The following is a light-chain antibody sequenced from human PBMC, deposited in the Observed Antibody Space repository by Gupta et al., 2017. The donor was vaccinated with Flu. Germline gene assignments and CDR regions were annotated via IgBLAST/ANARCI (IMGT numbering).Light chain of an antibody. CDR2: LNSDGCH. V-gene: IGLV4-69*01. CDR1: SGHSSYA. J-gene: IGLJ3*02. Sequence: QLVLTQSPSASAPLGASVQPTCHLSSGHSSYAIAWHQQQPEKGTRYLMKLNSDGCHSKGDGIPDRFSGSSSGAERYLTSSSLQAEDEADYYCQTGGTGKGVFGGGTKLTVL. CDR3: QTGGTGKGV.